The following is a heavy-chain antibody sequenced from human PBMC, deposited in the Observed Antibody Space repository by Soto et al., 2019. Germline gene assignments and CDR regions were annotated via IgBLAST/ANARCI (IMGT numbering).Heavy chain of an antibody. D-gene: IGHD2-21*01. Sequence: ASVKVSCKASGGTFSSYAISRVRQAPGQGLEWMGGIIPIFGTANYAQKFQGRVTITADESTSTAYMELSSLRSEDTAVYYCAREGNIVVVNYYYYGMDVWGQGTTVTVSS. CDR3: AREGNIVVVNYYYYGMDV. CDR2: IIPIFGTA. CDR1: GGTFSSYA. J-gene: IGHJ6*02. V-gene: IGHV1-69*13.